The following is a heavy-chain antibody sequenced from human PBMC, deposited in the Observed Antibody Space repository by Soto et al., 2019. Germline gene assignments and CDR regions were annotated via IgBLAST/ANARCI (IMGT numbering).Heavy chain of an antibody. D-gene: IGHD6-13*01. V-gene: IGHV4-30-4*01. CDR2: IYYSGST. Sequence: SETLSLTCTVSGGSISSGDYYWSWIRQPPGKGLEWIGYIYYSGSTYYNPSLKSRVTISVDTSKNQFSLKLSSVTAADTAVYYCARDHYSSSWYVTPRYYYYGMDVWGQGTTVTVSS. CDR1: GGSISSGDYY. CDR3: ARDHYSSSWYVTPRYYYYGMDV. J-gene: IGHJ6*02.